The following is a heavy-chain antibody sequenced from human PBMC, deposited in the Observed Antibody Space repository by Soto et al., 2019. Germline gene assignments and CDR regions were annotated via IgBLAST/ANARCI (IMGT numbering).Heavy chain of an antibody. Sequence: SETLSHTCTVSDGSISSGFYYRSWNRQHPGKGLEWIGYIYYSGSTYYNPSLKSRVTISVDTSKNQFSLKLSSVTAADTAVYYCARVPSSLEQGAYYYDSSGYYPPGSFDYWGQGTLVTVSS. CDR2: IYYSGST. J-gene: IGHJ4*02. CDR3: ARVPSSLEQGAYYYDSSGYYPPGSFDY. CDR1: DGSISSGFYY. D-gene: IGHD3-22*01. V-gene: IGHV4-30-4*01.